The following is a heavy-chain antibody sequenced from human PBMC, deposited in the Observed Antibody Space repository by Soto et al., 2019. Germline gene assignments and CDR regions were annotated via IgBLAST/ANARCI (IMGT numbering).Heavy chain of an antibody. J-gene: IGHJ4*02. D-gene: IGHD2-15*01. CDR1: GFTFSSYG. V-gene: IGHV3-30*18. CDR3: AKEGDWPERIFDY. Sequence: QVQLVESGGGVVQPGRSLRLSCAASGFTFSSYGMHWVRQAPGKGLEWVAVISYDGSNKYYADSVKGRFTISRDNSKNTLYLQMYSLRAEDTAVYYCAKEGDWPERIFDYWGQGTLVTVSS. CDR2: ISYDGSNK.